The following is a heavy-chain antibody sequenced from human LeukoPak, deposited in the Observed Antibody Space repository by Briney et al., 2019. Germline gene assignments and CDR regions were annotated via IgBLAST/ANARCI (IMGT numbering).Heavy chain of an antibody. Sequence: GASVKVSCKASGGTFSSYAISWVRQAPGQGLEWMGRIIPILDIANYAQKFQGRVTITADKSTSTAYMELSSLRSEDTAMYYCARDLLNEGGFDYWGQGTLVTVSS. D-gene: IGHD2-15*01. J-gene: IGHJ4*02. CDR3: ARDLLNEGGFDY. CDR1: GGTFSSYA. V-gene: IGHV1-69*04. CDR2: IIPILDIA.